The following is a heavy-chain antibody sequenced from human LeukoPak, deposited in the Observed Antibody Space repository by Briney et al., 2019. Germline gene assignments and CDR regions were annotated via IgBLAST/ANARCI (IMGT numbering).Heavy chain of an antibody. CDR3: ARGTSSGDAFGI. V-gene: IGHV3-7*04. D-gene: IGHD2-2*01. CDR1: GFTFSSYW. CDR2: INQDGGER. Sequence: QPGGSLRLSCAASGFTFSSYWMTWVRQAPGKGLEWVATINQDGGERYYVDSVKGRFTISRDNAKNSLFLQMNSLRTEDTAVFYCARGTSSGDAFGIWGQGTMVTVSS. J-gene: IGHJ3*02.